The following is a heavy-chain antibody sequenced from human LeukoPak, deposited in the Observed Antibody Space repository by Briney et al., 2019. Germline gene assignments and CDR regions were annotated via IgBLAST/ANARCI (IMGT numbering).Heavy chain of an antibody. D-gene: IGHD4-17*01. Sequence: PSETLSFTCAVYGGSFSGYYWSWIRQPPGKGLEWIGEINHSGSTNYNLSLKSRVTISVDTSKNQFSLKLSSVTAADTAVYYCARVGKTVTNYFDYWGQGTLVTVSS. CDR2: INHSGST. J-gene: IGHJ4*02. CDR1: GGSFSGYY. V-gene: IGHV4-34*01. CDR3: ARVGKTVTNYFDY.